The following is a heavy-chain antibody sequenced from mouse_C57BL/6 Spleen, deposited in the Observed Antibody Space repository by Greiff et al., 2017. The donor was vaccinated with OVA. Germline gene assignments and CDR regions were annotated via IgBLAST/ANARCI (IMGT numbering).Heavy chain of an antibody. Sequence: EVQLVESEGGLVQPGSSMKLSCTASGFTFSDYYMAWVRQVPEKGLEWVANINYDGSSTYYLDSLKSRFIISRDNAKNILYLQMSSLKSEDTATYYCARDLGSSYGYFDVWGTGTTVTVSS. J-gene: IGHJ1*03. CDR3: ARDLGSSYGYFDV. CDR1: GFTFSDYY. V-gene: IGHV5-16*01. CDR2: INYDGSST. D-gene: IGHD1-1*01.